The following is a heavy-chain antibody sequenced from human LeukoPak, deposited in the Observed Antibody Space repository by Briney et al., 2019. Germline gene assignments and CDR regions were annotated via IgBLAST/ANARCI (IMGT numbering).Heavy chain of an antibody. V-gene: IGHV4-4*02. D-gene: IGHD4-23*01. CDR2: IYHSGST. Sequence: SETLSLTCAVSGGSISGSNWWSWVRQPPGKGLEWIGEIYHSGSTNYNPSLKSRVTISVDKSKNQFSLKLSSVTAADTAVYYCARVTVGHEVDFDYWGQGTLVTVSS. J-gene: IGHJ4*02. CDR3: ARVTVGHEVDFDY. CDR1: GGSISGSNW.